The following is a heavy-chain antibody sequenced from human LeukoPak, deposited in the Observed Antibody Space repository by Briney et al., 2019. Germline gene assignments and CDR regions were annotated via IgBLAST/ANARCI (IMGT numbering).Heavy chain of an antibody. J-gene: IGHJ4*02. V-gene: IGHV1-69*05. D-gene: IGHD5-18*01. CDR2: IIPIFGTA. CDR3: ARSEYSYPQAHFDY. Sequence: ASVKVSCKASGGTFSSYAISWVRPAPGQGPEWMGRIIPIFGTANYAQKFQGRVTITTDESTSTAYMELSSLRSEDTAVYYCARSEYSYPQAHFDYWGQGTLVTVSS. CDR1: GGTFSSYA.